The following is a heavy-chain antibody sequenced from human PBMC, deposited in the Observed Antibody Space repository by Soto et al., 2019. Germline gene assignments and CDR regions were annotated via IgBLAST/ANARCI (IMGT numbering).Heavy chain of an antibody. CDR3: ASTLQYCTSTSCYPGGSFDY. CDR2: ISSSSSTI. Sequence: EVKLVESGGGLVQPGGSLRLSWAASGFTFSDYALNWVRQAPGGGLAWISYISSSSSTIYFADSLKGRFTISRDNAKNSLYLQMNSLRDEDTAVYYCASTLQYCTSTSCYPGGSFDYWGQGTLVTVSS. J-gene: IGHJ4*02. V-gene: IGHV3-48*02. D-gene: IGHD2-2*01. CDR1: GFTFSDYA.